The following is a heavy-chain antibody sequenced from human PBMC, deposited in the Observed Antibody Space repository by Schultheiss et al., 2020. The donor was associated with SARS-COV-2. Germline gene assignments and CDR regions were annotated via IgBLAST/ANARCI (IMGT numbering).Heavy chain of an antibody. CDR3: ASSDSGTAMG. V-gene: IGHV4-39*07. Sequence: SETLSLTCTVSGGSISSGSYYWSWIRQPAGKGLEWIGSIYYSGSTYYNPSLKSRVTISVDTSKNQFSLKLSSVTAADTAVYYCASSDSGTAMGWGQGTLVTVSS. J-gene: IGHJ4*02. D-gene: IGHD1-1*01. CDR2: IYYSGST. CDR1: GGSISSGSYY.